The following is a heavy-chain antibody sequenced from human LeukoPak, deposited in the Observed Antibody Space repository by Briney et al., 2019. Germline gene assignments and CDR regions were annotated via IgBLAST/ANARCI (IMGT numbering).Heavy chain of an antibody. J-gene: IGHJ6*02. CDR1: GFTFSSYA. D-gene: IGHD2-2*01. V-gene: IGHV3-30-3*01. Sequence: GGSLRLSCAASGFTFSSYAMHWVRHAPGKGLEWVAIISYDGSNKYYADSVKGRFTISRDNSKNTLYLQVNSLRAEDTAVYYCAREPLGGTSSLWTRPRIYYYYGMDVWGQGTTVTVSS. CDR3: AREPLGGTSSLWTRPRIYYYYGMDV. CDR2: ISYDGSNK.